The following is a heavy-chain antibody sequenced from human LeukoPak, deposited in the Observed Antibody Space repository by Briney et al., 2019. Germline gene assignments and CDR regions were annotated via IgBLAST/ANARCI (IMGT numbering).Heavy chain of an antibody. Sequence: ASVKVSCKASGYTFTSYYMHWVRQAPGQGLEWMGVINPSGGSTSYAQKFQGRVTMTRDTSTSKVYMELSSLRSEDTAVYYCARDLGTGWLQLLPGFDYWGQGTLVTVSS. CDR3: ARDLGTGWLQLLPGFDY. CDR1: GYTFTSYY. J-gene: IGHJ4*02. V-gene: IGHV1-46*01. CDR2: INPSGGST. D-gene: IGHD5-24*01.